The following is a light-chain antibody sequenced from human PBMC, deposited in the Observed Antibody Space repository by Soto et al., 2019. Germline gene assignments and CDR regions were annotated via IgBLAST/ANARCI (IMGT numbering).Light chain of an antibody. V-gene: IGLV2-14*01. CDR3: SSYTSSSTLYV. Sequence: QSALTQPASVSGSPGQSITIPCTGTSSDVGGYNYVSWFQHRPGKAPKLLIYEVSNRPSGVSNRFSGSKSGNTASLTISGLQAEDEADYYCSSYTSSSTLYVFGTGTKVTVL. J-gene: IGLJ1*01. CDR2: EVS. CDR1: SSDVGGYNY.